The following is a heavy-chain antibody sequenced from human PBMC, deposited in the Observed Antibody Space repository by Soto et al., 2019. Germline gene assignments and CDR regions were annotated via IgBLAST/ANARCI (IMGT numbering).Heavy chain of an antibody. Sequence: QVQLVQSGAEVRKPGASLKLSCKTSGYPFTSYHMHWVRQAPGQGLEWMGVINPTEGRSRYSQSFQNRVTMTRDTSTSTFYMELISLSSEDTATSFSASGRYDSFGYNWFDPWGQGTLVTVSS. CDR3: ASGRYDSFGYNWFDP. CDR2: INPTEGRS. D-gene: IGHD3-22*01. J-gene: IGHJ5*02. CDR1: GYPFTSYH. V-gene: IGHV1-46*01.